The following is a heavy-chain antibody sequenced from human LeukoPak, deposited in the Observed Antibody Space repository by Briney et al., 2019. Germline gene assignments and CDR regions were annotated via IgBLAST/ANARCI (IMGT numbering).Heavy chain of an antibody. J-gene: IGHJ4*02. V-gene: IGHV3-48*02. D-gene: IGHD2-2*01. Sequence: GGSLRLSCAASGFTFDDYTMHWVRQAPGKGLEWVSYITMNSVRFYADSVKGRFTISRDNDKNSVYLQMNSLRDEDTAVYYCTRGRYQLLGPSDYWGQGSLVTVSS. CDR3: TRGRYQLLGPSDY. CDR1: GFTFDDYT. CDR2: ITMNSVR.